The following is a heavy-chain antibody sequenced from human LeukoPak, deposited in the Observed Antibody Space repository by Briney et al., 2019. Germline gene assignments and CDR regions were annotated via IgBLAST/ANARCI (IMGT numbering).Heavy chain of an antibody. CDR3: ASWWELFGY. D-gene: IGHD1-26*01. CDR1: GFTFSSYA. V-gene: IGHV4-38-2*01. J-gene: IGHJ4*02. Sequence: GSLRLSCAASGFTFSSYAMSWIRQPPGKGLEWIGSIYYSGSTYYNPSLKSRVTISVDTSKNQFSLKLSSVTAADTAVYYCASWWELFGYWGQGTLVTVSS. CDR2: IYYSGST.